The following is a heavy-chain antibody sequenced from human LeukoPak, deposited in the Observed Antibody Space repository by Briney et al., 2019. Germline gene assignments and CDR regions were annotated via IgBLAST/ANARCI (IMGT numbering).Heavy chain of an antibody. Sequence: GSLRLSCAASDFSFSNYSMNWVRQAPGKGLEWIGEINHSGSTNYNPSLKSRVTISVDTSKNQFSLKLSSVTAADTAVYYCARLRYSSSWYVLFDYWGQGTLVTVSS. CDR3: ARLRYSSSWYVLFDY. V-gene: IGHV4-34*01. CDR2: INHSGST. CDR1: DFSFSNYS. J-gene: IGHJ4*02. D-gene: IGHD6-13*01.